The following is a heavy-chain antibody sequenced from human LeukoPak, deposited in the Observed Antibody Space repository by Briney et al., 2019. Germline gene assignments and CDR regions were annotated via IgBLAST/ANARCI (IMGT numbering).Heavy chain of an antibody. CDR3: ARAHEVRGVIITSWFDP. CDR2: IYYSGST. V-gene: IGHV4-31*01. CDR1: GGSISSGGYY. J-gene: IGHJ5*02. D-gene: IGHD3-10*01. Sequence: SETLSLTCTVSGGSISSGGYYWSWIRQHPGKGLEWIGYIYYSGSTYYNPSLKSQVTISVDTSKNQFSLKLSSVTAADTAVYYCARAHEVRGVIITSWFDPWGQGTLVTVSS.